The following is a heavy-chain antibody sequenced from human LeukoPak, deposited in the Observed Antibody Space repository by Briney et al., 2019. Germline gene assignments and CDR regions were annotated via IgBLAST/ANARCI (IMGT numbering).Heavy chain of an antibody. D-gene: IGHD3-3*01. V-gene: IGHV1-8*01. CDR2: MNPNSGNT. J-gene: IGHJ6*03. CDR1: GYTFTSDD. CDR3: ARGNPGITIFGVVLYYYYYMDV. Sequence: GSVNVSCKASGYTFTSDDINWVRQAAGQGLEWMGWMNPNSGNTGYAQKFQGRVTMTRNTSINTAYMELSSLRSEDTAVYYCARGNPGITIFGVVLYYYYYMDVWGKGTTVTVSS.